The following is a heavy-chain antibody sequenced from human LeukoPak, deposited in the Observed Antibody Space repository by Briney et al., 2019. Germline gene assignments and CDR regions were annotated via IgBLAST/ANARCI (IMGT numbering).Heavy chain of an antibody. Sequence: GGSLRLSCAASGFTFNSYAMSWVRQAPGKGLEWVSAISGSGGTTYYADSVKGRFIISRDKSRNTLYLQMNSLRAEDTAVYYCAKEQLSSGWFQAFDCWGQGTLVTVSS. D-gene: IGHD6-19*01. CDR1: GFTFNSYA. J-gene: IGHJ4*02. CDR3: AKEQLSSGWFQAFDC. CDR2: ISGSGGTT. V-gene: IGHV3-23*01.